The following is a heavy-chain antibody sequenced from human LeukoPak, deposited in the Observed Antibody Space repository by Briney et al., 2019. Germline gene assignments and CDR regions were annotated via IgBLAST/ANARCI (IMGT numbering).Heavy chain of an antibody. CDR3: ATSFFNTANCRYTCWHFDL. Sequence: PGGSLRLSRAASGFIFSDYVMAWGRQAPGKGPGWGAYVCDSGSTLYYTDSVEVRFTNSRDNARNSLSLQMRRLRPRDTAISFCATSFFNTANCRYTCWHFDLWGRGTLVTVSS. J-gene: IGHJ2*01. D-gene: IGHD1-1*01. CDR1: GFIFSDYV. V-gene: IGHV3-11*04. CDR2: VCDSGSTL.